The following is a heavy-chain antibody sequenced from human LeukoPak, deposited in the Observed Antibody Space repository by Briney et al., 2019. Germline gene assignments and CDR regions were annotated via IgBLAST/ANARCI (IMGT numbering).Heavy chain of an antibody. CDR1: GGSISSYY. J-gene: IGHJ4*02. CDR3: AITTFGYYDSSGQDY. Sequence: SETLSLTCTVSGGSISSYYWSWIRQPAGMGLEWIGRIYTSGSTNYNPSLKSRVTMSVDTSKNQFSLKLSSVTAADTAVYYCAITTFGYYDSSGQDYWGQGTLVTVSS. D-gene: IGHD3-22*01. CDR2: IYTSGST. V-gene: IGHV4-4*07.